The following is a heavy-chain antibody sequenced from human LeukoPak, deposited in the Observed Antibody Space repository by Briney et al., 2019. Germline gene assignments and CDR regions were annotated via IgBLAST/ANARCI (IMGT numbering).Heavy chain of an antibody. V-gene: IGHV1-18*01. Sequence: GASVKVSCKASRYIFTSYRITGVRQAPGQGLEWMGWTSVYNGDTTHAQKLQGRVTLTTDTSTTTAYMELRSLRYDDTAVYYCARDYPVISAPGASDFWGQGTLVTVPS. J-gene: IGHJ4*02. CDR2: TSVYNGDT. D-gene: IGHD4-23*01. CDR3: ARDYPVISAPGASDF. CDR1: RYIFTSYR.